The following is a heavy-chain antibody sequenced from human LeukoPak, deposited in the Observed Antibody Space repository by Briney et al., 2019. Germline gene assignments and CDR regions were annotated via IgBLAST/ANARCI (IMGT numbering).Heavy chain of an antibody. CDR3: AKDPDLHTTVTTDYFDY. J-gene: IGHJ4*02. Sequence: GGSLRLSCAASGFTFSSYAMSWVRQAPGKGLEWVSAISGSGGSTYYADSVKGRFTISRDNSKNTLYLQMNSLRAEDTAVYYCAKDPDLHTTVTTDYFDYWGQGTLVTVSS. CDR1: GFTFSSYA. CDR2: ISGSGGST. V-gene: IGHV3-23*01. D-gene: IGHD4-17*01.